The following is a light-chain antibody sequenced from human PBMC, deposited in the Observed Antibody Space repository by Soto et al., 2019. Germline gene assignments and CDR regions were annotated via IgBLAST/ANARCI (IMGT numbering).Light chain of an antibody. Sequence: QSALTQPASVSGSPRQSITISCTGTSSDVGSYNYVSWYQQHPGKAPKLMIYDVSNRPSGVSNRFSGSKSGNTASLTISGLQAEDEADYYCNSYTGSSTPYVFGTGTKLTVL. CDR2: DVS. CDR3: NSYTGSSTPYV. V-gene: IGLV2-14*03. J-gene: IGLJ1*01. CDR1: SSDVGSYNY.